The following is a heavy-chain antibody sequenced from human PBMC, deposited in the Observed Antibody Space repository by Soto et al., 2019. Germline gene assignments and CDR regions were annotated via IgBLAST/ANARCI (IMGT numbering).Heavy chain of an antibody. J-gene: IGHJ4*02. CDR1: GGSTSSSDW. CDR2: IHRAGVT. V-gene: IGHV4-4*02. D-gene: IGHD1-26*01. Sequence: QVHLQVSGPGLVKPSETLSLTCRISGGSTSSSDWWTWVRQPPGEGLEWIGEIHRAGVTNYNSSLKSRLTISLDHSRNQFSLSLTSVTAADAAVYFCAGRPEIHPRWGQGILVPVSS. CDR3: AGRPEIHPR.